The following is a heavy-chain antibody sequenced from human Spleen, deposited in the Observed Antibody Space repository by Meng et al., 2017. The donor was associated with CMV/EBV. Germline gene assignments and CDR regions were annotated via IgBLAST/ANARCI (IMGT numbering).Heavy chain of an antibody. V-gene: IGHV4-39*07. J-gene: IGHJ5*02. CDR1: GGSISSSLYY. D-gene: IGHD1-1*01. CDR3: ARAERFSKGFDP. CDR2: VYESGNT. Sequence: GSLRLSCTVSGGSISSSLYYWGWIRQPPGKGLEWIGSVYESGNTHSNPSLESRLTMSIDTSTNQFSLKLRSVTAADTAVYYCARAERFSKGFDPWGQGTLVTVSS.